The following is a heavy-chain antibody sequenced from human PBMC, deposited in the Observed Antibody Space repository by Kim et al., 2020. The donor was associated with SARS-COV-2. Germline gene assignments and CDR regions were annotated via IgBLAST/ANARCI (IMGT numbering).Heavy chain of an antibody. V-gene: IGHV3-23*01. Sequence: GGSLRLSCAASGFTFSSYAMSWVRQAPGKGLEWVSAISGSGGSPYYADSVQGRFTISRDNSKNTLYLQMNSLRAEDTAVYYCAKEGAGRITIFGVVIIQYYMDVWGKGTTVTVSS. CDR2: ISGSGGSP. CDR3: AKEGAGRITIFGVVIIQYYMDV. CDR1: GFTFSSYA. D-gene: IGHD3-3*01. J-gene: IGHJ6*03.